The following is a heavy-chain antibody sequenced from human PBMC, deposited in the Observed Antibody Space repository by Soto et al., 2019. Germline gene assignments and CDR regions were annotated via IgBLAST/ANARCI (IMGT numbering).Heavy chain of an antibody. V-gene: IGHV3-33*01. Sequence: GGSLRLSCAASGFTFSSYGMHWVRQAPGKGLEWVAVIWYDGSNKYYADSVKGRFTISRDNSKNTLYLQMNSLRAEDTAVYYCARAPASKGWSGKRTQYNWFDPWGQGTLVTVSS. J-gene: IGHJ5*02. CDR2: IWYDGSNK. CDR3: ARAPASKGWSGKRTQYNWFDP. D-gene: IGHD3-3*01. CDR1: GFTFSSYG.